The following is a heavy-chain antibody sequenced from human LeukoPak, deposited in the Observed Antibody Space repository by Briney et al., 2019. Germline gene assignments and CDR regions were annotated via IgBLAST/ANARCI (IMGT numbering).Heavy chain of an antibody. D-gene: IGHD1-26*01. V-gene: IGHV4-38-2*02. CDR3: ARVRGSYYGDY. CDR1: GYSISSGYY. CDR2: IYYSGST. J-gene: IGHJ4*02. Sequence: SETLSLTCTVSGYSISSGYYWGWIRQPPGKGLEWIGSIYYSGSTYYNPSLKSRVTISVDTSKHQFSLKLSSVTAADTAVYYCARVRGSYYGDYWGQGTLVTVSS.